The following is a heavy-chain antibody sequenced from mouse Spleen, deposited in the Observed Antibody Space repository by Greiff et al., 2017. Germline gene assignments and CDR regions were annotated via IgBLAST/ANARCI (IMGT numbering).Heavy chain of an antibody. CDR2: IDPENGDT. CDR3: TTYYYGSSYGGGAMDY. D-gene: IGHD1-1*01. Sequence: EVQLQQSGAELVRPGASVKLSCTASGFNIKDDYMHWVKQRPEQGLEWIGWIDPENGDTEYASKFQGKATITADTSSNTAYLQLSSLTSEDTAVYYCTTYYYGSSYGGGAMDYWGQGTSVTVSS. J-gene: IGHJ4*01. V-gene: IGHV14-4*01. CDR1: GFNIKDDY.